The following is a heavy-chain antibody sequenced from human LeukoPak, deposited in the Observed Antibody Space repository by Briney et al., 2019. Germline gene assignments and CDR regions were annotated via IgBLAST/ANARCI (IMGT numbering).Heavy chain of an antibody. D-gene: IGHD4-17*01. CDR3: AREPYGENWYFDL. Sequence: SGTLSLTCAVSGGSISSSNWWSWVRQLPGKGLEWIGEIYHSGSTNYNPSLKSRVTISVDKSKNQFSLKLSSVTAADTAVYYCAREPYGENWYFDLWGRGTLVTVSS. CDR1: GGSISSSNW. V-gene: IGHV4-4*02. J-gene: IGHJ2*01. CDR2: IYHSGST.